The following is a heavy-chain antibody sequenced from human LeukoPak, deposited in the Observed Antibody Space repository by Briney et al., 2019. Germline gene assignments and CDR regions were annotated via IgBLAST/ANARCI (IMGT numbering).Heavy chain of an antibody. V-gene: IGHV5-10-1*01. D-gene: IGHD2-2*01. CDR1: GCIFTSYW. CDR2: IDTSDSYT. J-gene: IGHJ6*04. Sequence: GGSLKISCKGSGCIFTSYWISWVRQLPGKGLEGMGRIDTSDSYTNYSPSFQGHVTISADKSISTAYLQWSSLKASDTAMYSCARHMVPKLGYCSSTSCPVFYYGMDVWGKGTTVTVSS. CDR3: ARHMVPKLGYCSSTSCPVFYYGMDV.